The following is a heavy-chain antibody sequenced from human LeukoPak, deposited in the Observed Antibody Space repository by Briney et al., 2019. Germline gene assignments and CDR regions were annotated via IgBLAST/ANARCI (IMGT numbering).Heavy chain of an antibody. V-gene: IGHV1-69*04. CDR1: GGTFSSYA. J-gene: IGHJ5*02. CDR3: ADSGYDFPCRGWFDP. Sequence: ASVKVSCKASGGTFSSYAISWVRQAPGQGLEWMGRIIPILGIANYAQKFQGRVTITADKSTSTAYMELSSLRSEDTAVYYCADSGYDFPCRGWFDPWGQGTLVTVSS. CDR2: IIPILGIA. D-gene: IGHD5-12*01.